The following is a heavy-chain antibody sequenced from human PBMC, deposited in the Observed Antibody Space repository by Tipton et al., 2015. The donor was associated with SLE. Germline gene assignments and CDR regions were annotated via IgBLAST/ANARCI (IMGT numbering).Heavy chain of an antibody. CDR2: ISPGGTSI. CDR3: ARGHYGLDV. J-gene: IGHJ6*02. V-gene: IGHV3-11*01. CDR1: GFTFSDSY. Sequence: SLRLSCVASGFTFSDSYMSWFRQAPGKGLEWVSYISPGGTSISYADSVKGRLTISRDNAQNSLSLQMNDLRAEDTAMYYCARGHYGLDVWGQGTTVTVSS.